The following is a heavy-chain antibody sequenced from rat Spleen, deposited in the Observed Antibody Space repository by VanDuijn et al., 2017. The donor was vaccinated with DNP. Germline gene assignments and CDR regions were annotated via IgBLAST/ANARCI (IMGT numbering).Heavy chain of an antibody. CDR3: ASPLFNYGSFPYY. J-gene: IGHJ2*01. V-gene: IGHV3-1*01. Sequence: VQLQESGPGLVEPSQSLSLTCSVTGYSITSCCRWTWIRKFPGNKMEWIGHISYSGSTSYNPSLKSRISITRDTSKNQFFLQLNSVTTEDTATYYCASPLFNYGSFPYYWGQGVMVTVSS. CDR2: ISYSGST. D-gene: IGHD1-3*01. CDR1: GYSITSCC.